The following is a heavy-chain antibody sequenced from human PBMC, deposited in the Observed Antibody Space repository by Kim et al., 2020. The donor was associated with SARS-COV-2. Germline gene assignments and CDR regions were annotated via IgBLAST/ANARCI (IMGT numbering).Heavy chain of an antibody. CDR3: VSGGDGITRIKNSRYDS. D-gene: IGHD3-10*01. J-gene: IGHJ5*01. CDR2: INPNSGGT. Sequence: ASVKVSCKASGYTFTDYYMHWVRQAPGQGLEWMGWINPNSGGTNYAQKFQGRVTMTRDTSISTAYMELSRLTFDDTAVYYCVSGGDGITRIKNSRYDSWGQGTLVTVSS. V-gene: IGHV1-2*02. CDR1: GYTFTDYY.